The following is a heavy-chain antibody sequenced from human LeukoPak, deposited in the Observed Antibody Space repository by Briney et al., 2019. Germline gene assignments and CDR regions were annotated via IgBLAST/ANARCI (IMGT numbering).Heavy chain of an antibody. V-gene: IGHV3-74*01. J-gene: IGHJ6*03. Sequence: GGSLRLSCAASGFTFSSYWMHWVRQAPGKGLVWVSRINSDGSSTSYADSVKGRFTISRDNAKNTLYLQMNSLRAEDTAVYYCASLYGDYGYYYYYYYMDVWGKGTTVTISS. CDR3: ASLYGDYGYYYYYYYMDV. CDR2: INSDGSST. D-gene: IGHD4-17*01. CDR1: GFTFSSYW.